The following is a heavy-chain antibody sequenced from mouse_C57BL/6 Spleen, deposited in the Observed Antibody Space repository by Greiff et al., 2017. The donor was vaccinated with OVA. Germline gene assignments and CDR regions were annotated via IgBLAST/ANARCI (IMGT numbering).Heavy chain of an antibody. CDR2: ISYDGSN. CDR3: ARGGLYYGSSYGFAY. V-gene: IGHV3-6*01. D-gene: IGHD1-1*01. Sequence: VQLKESGPGLVKPSQSLSLTCSVTGYSITSGYYWNWIRQFPGNKLEWMGYISYDGSNNYNPSLKNRISITRDTSKNQFFLKLNSVTTEDTATYYCARGGLYYGSSYGFAYWGQGTLVTVSA. CDR1: GYSITSGYY. J-gene: IGHJ3*01.